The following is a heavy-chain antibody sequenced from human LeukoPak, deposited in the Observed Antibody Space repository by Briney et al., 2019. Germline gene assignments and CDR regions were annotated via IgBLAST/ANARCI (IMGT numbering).Heavy chain of an antibody. CDR1: GFTFSDYY. CDR2: ISSSGSTI. J-gene: IGHJ4*02. CDR3: ARVAYDILTGYSPQYYFDY. D-gene: IGHD3-9*01. Sequence: GGSLRLSCAASGFTFSDYYMSWIRQAPGKGLEWVSYISSSGSTIYYADSVKGRFTISRDNAKNSLYLQMNSLRAEDTAVYYCARVAYDILTGYSPQYYFDYWGQGTLVTVSS. V-gene: IGHV3-11*01.